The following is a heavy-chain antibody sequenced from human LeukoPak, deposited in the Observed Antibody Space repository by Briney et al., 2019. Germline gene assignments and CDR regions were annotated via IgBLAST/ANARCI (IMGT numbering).Heavy chain of an antibody. CDR1: GFTFSSYG. CDR3: AKSRYPDY. J-gene: IGHJ4*02. Sequence: GGSLRLSCAASGFTFSSYGMHWVRQAPGKGLEWVAVISYDGSNKYYADSVKGRFTISRDNSKNTLYLQMNSLRAEDTAVYYCAKSRYPDYWGQGTLVTVSS. V-gene: IGHV3-30*18. CDR2: ISYDGSNK. D-gene: IGHD1-14*01.